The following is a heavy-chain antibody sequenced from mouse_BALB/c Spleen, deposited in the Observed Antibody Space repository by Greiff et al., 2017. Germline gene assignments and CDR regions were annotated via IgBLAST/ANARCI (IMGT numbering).Heavy chain of an antibody. CDR1: GFNITDYY. D-gene: IGHD4-1*01. J-gene: IGHJ2*01. CDR2: IDPENGNT. V-gene: IGHV14-1*02. Sequence: VQLQQSGAELVRPGALVKLSCKASGFNITDYYMHWVKQRPEQGLEWIGWIDPENGNTIYDPKFQGKASITADTSSNTAYLQLSSLTSEDTAVYYCARLTGPYYFDYWGQGTTLTVSS. CDR3: ARLTGPYYFDY.